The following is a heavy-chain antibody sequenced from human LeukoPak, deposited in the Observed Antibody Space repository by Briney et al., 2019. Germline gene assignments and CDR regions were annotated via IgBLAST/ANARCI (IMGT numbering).Heavy chain of an antibody. CDR1: GGSITNYY. Sequence: SETLPLTCTVSGGSITNYYWSWIRQPAGKGLEWIGRIYTSGSTSYNPSLKSRVTMSIDTSKNQFSLKLSSLTAADTAVYYCARGCSSTSCWLRMDVWGQGTTVTVSS. J-gene: IGHJ6*02. CDR2: IYTSGST. CDR3: ARGCSSTSCWLRMDV. V-gene: IGHV4-4*07. D-gene: IGHD2-2*01.